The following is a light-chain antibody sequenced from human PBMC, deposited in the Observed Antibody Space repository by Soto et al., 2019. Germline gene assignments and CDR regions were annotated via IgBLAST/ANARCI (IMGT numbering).Light chain of an antibody. CDR3: QQYGSSPTT. J-gene: IGKJ1*01. V-gene: IGKV3-20*01. Sequence: EIVLTQSPGTLSLSPGERATLSCRASQSVSNSYLAWYQQTPGRAPRLLIYGASSRATDIPDRFSGSGSGTDFTLTISRLEPVDSAVYYCQQYGSSPTTFGQGTKVDIK. CDR2: GAS. CDR1: QSVSNSY.